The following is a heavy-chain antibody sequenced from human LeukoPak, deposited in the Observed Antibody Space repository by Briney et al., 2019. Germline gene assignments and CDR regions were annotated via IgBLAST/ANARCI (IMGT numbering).Heavy chain of an antibody. Sequence: PGGALRLSCAASRVTLIIYLMHSVPDAPQERRVWVSRINSDVSMTTYADSVRGRFTISRDNAKSPMYLQVISLRAEDTAVYYCARGPSIAARYDAFDIWGPGTMVTVSS. D-gene: IGHD6-6*01. CDR3: ARGPSIAARYDAFDI. V-gene: IGHV3-74*01. CDR2: INSDVSMT. J-gene: IGHJ3*02. CDR1: RVTLIIYL.